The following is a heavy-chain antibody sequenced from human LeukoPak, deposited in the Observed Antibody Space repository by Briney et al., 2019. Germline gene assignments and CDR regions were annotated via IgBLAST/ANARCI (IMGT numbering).Heavy chain of an antibody. CDR3: ARGGDYYGSGNYYNRGGPGTDY. V-gene: IGHV5-51*01. CDR2: IYPGDSDT. CDR1: GYNFATYW. Sequence: GESLKISCKGSGYNFATYWIGGVRQMPGKGLEWMGTIYPGDSDTKYSPSFQGQVTISADQSLSTAYLQWSSQKALDTAMYYCARGGDYYGSGNYYNRGGPGTDYWGQGTLVTVSS. J-gene: IGHJ4*02. D-gene: IGHD3-10*01.